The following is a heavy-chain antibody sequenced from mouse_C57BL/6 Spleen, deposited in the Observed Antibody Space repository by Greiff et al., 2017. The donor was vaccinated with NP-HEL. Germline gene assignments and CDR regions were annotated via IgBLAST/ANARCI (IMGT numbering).Heavy chain of an antibody. CDR1: GFTFSDAW. D-gene: IGHD1-1*01. J-gene: IGHJ2*01. Sequence: EVKVEESGGGLVQPGGSMKLPCAASGFTFSDAWMDWVRQSPEKGLEWVAEIRNKANNHATYYAESVKGRFTISRDDSKSSVYLQMNSLRAEDTGIYYCTRGLLRGYFDYWGQGTTLTVSS. CDR3: TRGLLRGYFDY. V-gene: IGHV6-6*01. CDR2: IRNKANNHAT.